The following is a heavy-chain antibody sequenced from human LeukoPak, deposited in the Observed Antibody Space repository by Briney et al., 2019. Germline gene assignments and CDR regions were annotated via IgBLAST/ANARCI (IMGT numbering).Heavy chain of an antibody. CDR3: AKDSRAFYYWYFDL. V-gene: IGHV3-23*01. CDR2: ISGSGGST. J-gene: IGHJ2*01. Sequence: GGSLRLSCAASGFTFSSYGMSWVRQAPGKGLEWVSAISGSGGSTYYADSVKGRFTISRDNSKNTLYLQMNSLRAEDTAVYYCAKDSRAFYYWYFDLWGRGTLVTVSS. CDR1: GFTFSSYG. D-gene: IGHD3-3*02.